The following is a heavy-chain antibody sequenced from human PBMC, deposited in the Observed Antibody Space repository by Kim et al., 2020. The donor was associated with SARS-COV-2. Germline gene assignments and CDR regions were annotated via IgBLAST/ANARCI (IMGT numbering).Heavy chain of an antibody. J-gene: IGHJ6*01. V-gene: IGHV4-34*01. CDR2: INHSGST. CDR1: GGSFSGYY. CDR3: AREIWFGELPYYYYGMDV. Sequence: SETLSLTCAVYGGSFSGYYWSWIRQPPGKGLEWIGEINHSGSTNYNPSLKSRVTISVDTSKNQFSLKLSSVTAADTAVYYCAREIWFGELPYYYYGMDV. D-gene: IGHD3-10*01.